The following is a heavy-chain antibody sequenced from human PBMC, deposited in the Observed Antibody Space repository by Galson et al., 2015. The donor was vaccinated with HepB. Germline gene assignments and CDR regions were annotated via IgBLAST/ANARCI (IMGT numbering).Heavy chain of an antibody. CDR2: ISYDGGTK. CDR1: QFTFSSHS. J-gene: IGHJ4*02. CDR3: VAWYFFEH. D-gene: IGHD2-8*02. V-gene: IGHV3-30-3*01. Sequence: SLRLSCAASQFTFSSHSMHWVRQAPGKGLEWLAVISYDGGTKYYADSVKGRFTISRDNSKNTLHLQMDSLRAEDTAVYYCVAWYFFEHWGQGTLVTVSS.